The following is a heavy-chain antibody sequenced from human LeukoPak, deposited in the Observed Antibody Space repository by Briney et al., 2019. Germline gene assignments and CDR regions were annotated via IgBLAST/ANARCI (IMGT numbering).Heavy chain of an antibody. CDR3: ARGTYYYDSSGYYYWFDP. CDR1: GGTFSSYA. D-gene: IGHD3-22*01. J-gene: IGHJ5*02. Sequence: SVKVSCKXSGGTFSSYAISWVRQAPGQGLEWMGRIIPIFGTANYAQKFQGRATITTDESTSTAYMELSSLRSEDTAVYYCARGTYYYDSSGYYYWFDPWGQGTLVTVSS. V-gene: IGHV1-69*05. CDR2: IIPIFGTA.